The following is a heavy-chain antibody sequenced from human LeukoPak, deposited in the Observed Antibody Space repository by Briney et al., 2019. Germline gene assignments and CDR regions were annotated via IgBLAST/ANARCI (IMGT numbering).Heavy chain of an antibody. V-gene: IGHV3-23*01. CDR3: ARSPKYYYDTGWLFLDY. D-gene: IGHD3-22*01. Sequence: GGSLRLSCAASGLTFSNYAMNWVRQVPGKGLEWVSVISGSGGSTYFADSVKGRFTISRDNSKSTLYLQMNSLRAEDTAVYYCARSPKYYYDTGWLFLDYWGRGTLVTVSS. J-gene: IGHJ4*02. CDR2: ISGSGGST. CDR1: GLTFSNYA.